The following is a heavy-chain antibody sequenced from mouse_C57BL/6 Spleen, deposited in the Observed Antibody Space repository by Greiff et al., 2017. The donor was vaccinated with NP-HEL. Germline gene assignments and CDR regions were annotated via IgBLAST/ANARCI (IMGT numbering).Heavy chain of an antibody. D-gene: IGHD2-1*01. CDR2: IDPSDSYT. CDR1: GYTFTSYW. V-gene: IGHV1-50*01. J-gene: IGHJ1*03. CDR3: ARSFYGNHWYFDV. Sequence: QVQLQQPGAELVKPGASVKLSCTASGYTFTSYWMQWVKQRPGQGLEWIGEIDPSDSYTNYNQKFTGKATMTVDTSSSTAYMQLSSLTSEDSAVYYGARSFYGNHWYFDVWGTGTTVTVSS.